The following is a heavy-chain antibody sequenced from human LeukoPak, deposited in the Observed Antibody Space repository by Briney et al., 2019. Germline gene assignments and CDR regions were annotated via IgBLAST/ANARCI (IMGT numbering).Heavy chain of an antibody. CDR1: GFTFSSYE. D-gene: IGHD6-13*01. CDR2: ISSSCSTI. Sequence: PGGSLRLSCAASGFTFSSYEMNWVRQAPGKGLEWVSYISSSCSTIYYADSVKGRFTISRDNAKNSLYLQMNSLRAEDTAVYYCATKYSSSWVFDYWGQGTLVTVSS. V-gene: IGHV3-48*03. CDR3: ATKYSSSWVFDY. J-gene: IGHJ4*02.